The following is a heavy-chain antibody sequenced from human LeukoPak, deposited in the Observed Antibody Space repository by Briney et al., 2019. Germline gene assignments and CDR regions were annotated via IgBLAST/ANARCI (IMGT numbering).Heavy chain of an antibody. J-gene: IGHJ4*02. V-gene: IGHV3-21*01. CDR1: GFTFSSYS. CDR3: AVSSIYYDSSGYYY. CDR2: ISSSSSYI. D-gene: IGHD3-22*01. Sequence: GGSLRLSCAASGFTFSSYSITWVRQAPGKGLEWVSSISSSSSYIYYADSVKGRFTISRDNARNSLYLQMNSLRAEDTAVYYCAVSSIYYDSSGYYYWGQGTLVTVSS.